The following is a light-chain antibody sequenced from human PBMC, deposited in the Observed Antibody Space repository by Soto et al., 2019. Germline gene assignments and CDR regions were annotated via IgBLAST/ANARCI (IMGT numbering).Light chain of an antibody. CDR2: EGS. CDR1: SSDVVSYNL. V-gene: IGLV2-23*01. Sequence: QSVLTQPASVSGSPGQSITSSCTGTSSDVVSYNLVSWYQQHPGKAPKLMIYEGSKRPSGVSNRFSGSKSGNTASLTISGLQAEDEADYYCYSYAGSDTSYVFGTGTKVTVL. CDR3: YSYAGSDTSYV. J-gene: IGLJ1*01.